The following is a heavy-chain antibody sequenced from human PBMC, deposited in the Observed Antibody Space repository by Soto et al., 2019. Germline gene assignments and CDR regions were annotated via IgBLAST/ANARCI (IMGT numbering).Heavy chain of an antibody. D-gene: IGHD3-3*01. J-gene: IGHJ3*02. V-gene: IGHV3-23*01. CDR3: AKDSGLPDFGLVIHDFAI. CDR2: IGALVSTA. CDR1: GFTFRDFA. Sequence: RGSLRLSCAASGFTFRDFAMSWVPQYPGRGLEWVSTIGALVSTAFYADSVRGRFTISRDNSNNILYLQMNSLRAEDTAVYYCAKDSGLPDFGLVIHDFAIWGQGTMFTVSS.